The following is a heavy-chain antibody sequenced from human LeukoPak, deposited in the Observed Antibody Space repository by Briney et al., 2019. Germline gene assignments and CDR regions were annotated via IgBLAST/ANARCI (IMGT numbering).Heavy chain of an antibody. J-gene: IGHJ2*01. V-gene: IGHV3-48*03. CDR2: MRSSGTTI. Sequence: GGSLRLSCAASGFTSSSYEMNWVRQAPGKGLEWVSYMRSSGTTIYYADSVKGRFTISRDNAKNSLYLQVNSLRAEDMAVYYCARGGWRGLDGYFDLWGRGTLVTVSS. D-gene: IGHD6-19*01. CDR3: ARGGWRGLDGYFDL. CDR1: GFTSSSYE.